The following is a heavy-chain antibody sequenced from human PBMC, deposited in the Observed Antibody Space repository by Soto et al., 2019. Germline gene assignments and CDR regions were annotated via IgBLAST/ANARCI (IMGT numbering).Heavy chain of an antibody. D-gene: IGHD1-7*01. J-gene: IGHJ4*02. CDR1: GGSISSGNYY. CDR2: IPYSGST. CDR3: ATMGTPATGLYYFDY. V-gene: IGHV4-30-4*01. Sequence: PSATLSLTCTVSGGSISSGNYYWSWIRQPPGKGLERIGFIPYSGSTYSSASLQSRVTMSVHTSKNQFSLILSFVTAADTAVYYCATMGTPATGLYYFDYWGQGTLVTVSS.